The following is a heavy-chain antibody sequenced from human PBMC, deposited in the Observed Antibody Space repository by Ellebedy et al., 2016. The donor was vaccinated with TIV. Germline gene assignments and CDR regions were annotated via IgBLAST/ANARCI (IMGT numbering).Heavy chain of an antibody. CDR3: ARPVSILAADWFDP. V-gene: IGHV4-39*02. CDR1: GGSISSSSYY. J-gene: IGHJ5*02. D-gene: IGHD6-13*01. CDR2: SYYNGST. Sequence: MPSETLSLTCTVSGGSISSSSYYWSWLRQPPGKGLEWFGRSYYNGSTYYNPSLKSRVTISVDTSKNHFSLKLNSVIAADTAVYFCARPVSILAADWFDPWGQGTLVTVSS.